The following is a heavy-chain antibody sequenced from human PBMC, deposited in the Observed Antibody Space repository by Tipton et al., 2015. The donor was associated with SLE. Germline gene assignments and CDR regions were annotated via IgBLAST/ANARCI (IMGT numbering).Heavy chain of an antibody. Sequence: TLSLTCTVFGGSISSDYYYWSWIRQPAGKGLERIGHISTSGIINYNPSLKSRVAMSVDTSKNQFSLKLTSVTVADTAVYYCATSTTQHCSGGSCYRHDAFDIWGQGTVVTVSS. CDR2: ISTSGII. CDR1: GGSISSDYYY. V-gene: IGHV4-61*09. D-gene: IGHD2-15*01. J-gene: IGHJ3*02. CDR3: ATSTTQHCSGGSCYRHDAFDI.